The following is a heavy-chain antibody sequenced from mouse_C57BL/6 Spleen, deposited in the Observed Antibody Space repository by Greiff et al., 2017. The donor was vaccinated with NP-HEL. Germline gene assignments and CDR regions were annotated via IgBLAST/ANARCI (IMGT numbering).Heavy chain of an antibody. J-gene: IGHJ4*01. CDR2: IDPETGGT. D-gene: IGHD2-3*01. V-gene: IGHV1-15*01. Sequence: VQVVESGAELVRPGASVTLSCKASGYTFTDYEMHWVKQTPVHGLEWIGAIDPETGGTAYNQKFKGKAILTADKSSSTAYMELRSLTSEDSAVYYCTRYYDGYYYAMDYWGQGTSVTVSS. CDR3: TRYYDGYYYAMDY. CDR1: GYTFTDYE.